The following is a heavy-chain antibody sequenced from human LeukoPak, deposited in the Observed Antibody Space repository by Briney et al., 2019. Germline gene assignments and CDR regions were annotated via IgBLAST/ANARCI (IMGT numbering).Heavy chain of an antibody. V-gene: IGHV3-74*01. D-gene: IGHD2-15*01. CDR2: INSDGSST. CDR1: GFTFSSYG. J-gene: IGHJ4*02. Sequence: GGSLRLSCAASGFTFSSYGMHWVRQAPGKGLVWVSRINSDGSSTTYADSVKGRFTISRDNSKNTLYLQMNSLRAEDTAVYYCAKDRVVAALFDYWGQGTLVTVSS. CDR3: AKDRVVAALFDY.